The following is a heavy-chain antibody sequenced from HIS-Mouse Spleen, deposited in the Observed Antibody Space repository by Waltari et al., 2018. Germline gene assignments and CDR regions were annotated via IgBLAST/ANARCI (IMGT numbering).Heavy chain of an antibody. D-gene: IGHD3-10*01. J-gene: IGHJ4*02. V-gene: IGHV3-30-3*01. CDR3: ARVTGGGY. CDR1: GFPFSSYA. Sequence: QVQLVESGGGVVQPGRSLRLSCEASGFPFSSYAMHWVRQAPGKGLEWVEVISYDGSNKYYADSVKGRFTISRDNSKNTLYLQMNSLRAEDTAVYYCARVTGGGYWGQGTLVTVSS. CDR2: ISYDGSNK.